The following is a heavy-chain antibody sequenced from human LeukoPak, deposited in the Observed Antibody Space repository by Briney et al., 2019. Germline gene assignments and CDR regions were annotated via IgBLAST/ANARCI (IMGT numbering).Heavy chain of an antibody. D-gene: IGHD6-13*01. J-gene: IGHJ4*02. CDR2: IKQDGSEK. CDR1: GFTFSTDL. CDR3: TREAAAGIDY. Sequence: PGGSLRLSCAASGFTFSTDLMSWVRQAPGKWLEWVANIKQDGSEKYYLDSVKGRFTISRDNAKNSLYLQMNSLRAEDTAVYFCTREAAAGIDYWGQGTLVTVSS. V-gene: IGHV3-7*01.